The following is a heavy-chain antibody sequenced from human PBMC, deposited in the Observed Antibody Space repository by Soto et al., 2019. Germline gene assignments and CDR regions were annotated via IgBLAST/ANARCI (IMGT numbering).Heavy chain of an antibody. CDR1: GFTFSNAW. D-gene: IGHD3-10*01. V-gene: IGHV3-15*07. J-gene: IGHJ6*02. CDR2: IKSKTDGGTT. CDR3: TTEDLGGLLWFGELLPKYYYYGMDV. Sequence: GGSLRLSCAASGFTFSNAWMNWVRQAPGKGLEWVGRIKSKTDGGTTDYAAPVKGRFTISRDDSKNTLYLQMNSLKTEDTAVYYCTTEDLGGLLWFGELLPKYYYYGMDVWGQGTTVTVSS.